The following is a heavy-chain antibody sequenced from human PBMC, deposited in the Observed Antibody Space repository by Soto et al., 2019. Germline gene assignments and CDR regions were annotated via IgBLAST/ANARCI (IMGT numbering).Heavy chain of an antibody. CDR1: AGSFSGYY. V-gene: IGHV4-34*01. Sequence: QVQLQQSGAGLSKPSETLSLTCAVYAGSFSGYYWCWIRQAPGKGLEWIGEINYSGSTNYNSSLTSRVTISVDRTKSQFSLSLSSVTAADTAVYYCARGLLRSGSRFSFWSQGTLVTVSS. D-gene: IGHD3-3*01. CDR3: ARGLLRSGSRFSF. J-gene: IGHJ4*02. CDR2: INYSGST.